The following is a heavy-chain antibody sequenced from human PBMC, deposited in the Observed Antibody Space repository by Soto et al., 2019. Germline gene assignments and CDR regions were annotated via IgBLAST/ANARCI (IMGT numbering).Heavy chain of an antibody. J-gene: IGHJ6*02. CDR1: GGTFSSYA. CDR3: AIASSSSLGGYYYYYGMDV. Sequence: QVQLVQSGAEVKKPGSSVKVSCKASGGTFSSYAISWVRQAPGQGLEWMGGIIPIFGTANYAQKFQGRVTITADKSTSTAYMELRSLRSEDTAVYYCAIASSSSLGGYYYYYGMDVWGQGTTVTVSS. CDR2: IIPIFGTA. V-gene: IGHV1-69*06. D-gene: IGHD6-6*01.